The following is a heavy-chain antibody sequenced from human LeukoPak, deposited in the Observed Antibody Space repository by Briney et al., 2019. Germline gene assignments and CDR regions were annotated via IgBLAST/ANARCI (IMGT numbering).Heavy chain of an antibody. CDR3: ATSLRGFYYDSSGTLDY. CDR1: VYTLTELS. D-gene: IGHD3-22*01. V-gene: IGHV1-24*01. Sequence: GASVKVSCKVSVYTLTELSMHWVRQAPGKGLEWMGGFDPEDGETIYAQKFQGRVTMTEDTSTDTPYMELSSLRSEDTAVYYCATSLRGFYYDSSGTLDYWGQGTLVTVSS. CDR2: FDPEDGET. J-gene: IGHJ4*02.